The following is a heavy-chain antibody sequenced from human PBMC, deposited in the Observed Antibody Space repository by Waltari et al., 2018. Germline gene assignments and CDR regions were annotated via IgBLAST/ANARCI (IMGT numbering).Heavy chain of an antibody. J-gene: IGHJ4*02. CDR3: ARASISRDTGNTFDS. V-gene: IGHV3-74*01. CDR2: ISGDGAGT. D-gene: IGHD5-18*01. Sequence: EVHLVESGGGLVRPGGSLRLSCAASGFTFRSFWLNWVRQAPGKGPQWVARISGDGAGTHYADSVRGRFTISRDNANNMVYLQMNNLSDDDTATYFCARASISRDTGNTFDSWGQGNLVTVSS. CDR1: GFTFRSFW.